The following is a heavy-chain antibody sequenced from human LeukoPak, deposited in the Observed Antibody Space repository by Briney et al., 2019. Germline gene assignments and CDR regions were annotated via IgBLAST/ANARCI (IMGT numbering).Heavy chain of an antibody. CDR3: AKVISSYSGYDSY. J-gene: IGHJ4*02. CDR1: GISFYNYG. CDR2: ISNGGHHT. V-gene: IGHV3-23*01. D-gene: IGHD5-12*01. Sequence: GGSLRLSCAASGISFYNYGMSWVRQAPGKGLKWVSSISNGGHHTYYADSVRGRFTISRDNSKNTLYLQMDSLRAADTAVYYCAKVISSYSGYDSYWGQGTLVTVSS.